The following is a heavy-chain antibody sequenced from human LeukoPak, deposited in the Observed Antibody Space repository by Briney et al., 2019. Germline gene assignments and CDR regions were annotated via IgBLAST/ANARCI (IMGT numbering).Heavy chain of an antibody. CDR3: ARRLCSGDSCSSFDY. D-gene: IGHD2-15*01. CDR2: IRGNGGGT. Sequence: GGSLRLSCAASGFSFSSYLMSWVRQAPGKGLEWVSTIRGNGGGTYYADSVKGRFTISRDNSKNTLYLQMNSLRAEDTALYYCARRLCSGDSCSSFDYWGQGALVTVSS. V-gene: IGHV3-23*01. J-gene: IGHJ4*02. CDR1: GFSFSSYL.